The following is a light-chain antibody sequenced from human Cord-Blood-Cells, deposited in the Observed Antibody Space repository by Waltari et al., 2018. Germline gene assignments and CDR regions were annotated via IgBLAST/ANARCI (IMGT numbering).Light chain of an antibody. Sequence: QMTQSPSSLSASVGDRVTITCRASQSISSYLNWYQQKPGKAPKLLIYAASSLQSGVPSRFSGSGSGTDFTLTISSLQPEDFATYYCQQGYSTPHTFGQGTKLEIK. J-gene: IGKJ2*01. CDR3: QQGYSTPHT. V-gene: IGKV1-39*01. CDR1: QSISSY. CDR2: AAS.